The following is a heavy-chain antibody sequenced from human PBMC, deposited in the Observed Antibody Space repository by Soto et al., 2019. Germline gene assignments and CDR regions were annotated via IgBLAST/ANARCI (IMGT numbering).Heavy chain of an antibody. CDR1: GYTFTSYG. CDR3: ARDEDIVLVPAAIIYYYGMDV. Sequence: GASVKVSCKASGYTFTSYGISWVRQAPGQGLEWMGWISAYNGNTNYAQKLQGRVTMTTDTSTSTAYMELRSLRSDDTAVYYCARDEDIVLVPAAIIYYYGMDVWGQGTTVTVSS. J-gene: IGHJ6*02. D-gene: IGHD2-2*01. CDR2: ISAYNGNT. V-gene: IGHV1-18*01.